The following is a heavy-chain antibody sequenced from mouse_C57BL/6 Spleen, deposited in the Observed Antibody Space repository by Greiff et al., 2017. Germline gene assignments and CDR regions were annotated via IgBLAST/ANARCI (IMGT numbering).Heavy chain of an antibody. D-gene: IGHD1-1*01. Sequence: VMLVESGPELVKPGASVKISCKASGYAFSSSWMNWVKQRPGKGLEWIGRIYPGDGDTNYNGKFKGKATLTADKSSSPAYMQLSSLTSEDSAVYFCASWITTVVSTDLDYWGQGSTLTVSS. J-gene: IGHJ2*01. CDR3: ASWITTVVSTDLDY. CDR1: GYAFSSSW. CDR2: IYPGDGDT. V-gene: IGHV1-82*01.